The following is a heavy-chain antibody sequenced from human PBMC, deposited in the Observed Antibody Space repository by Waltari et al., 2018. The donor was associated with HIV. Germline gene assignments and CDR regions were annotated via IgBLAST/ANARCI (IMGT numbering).Heavy chain of an antibody. CDR2: HNRRKGGA. CDR1: GSNFSDYY. V-gene: IGHV1-2*02. D-gene: IGHD1-26*01. Sequence: QGLLVQSAADVRKPGASLQVSCTASGSNFSDYYIHWVRQAAGQGLEWMGWHNRRKGGATSAAKFHEGLTRTTDASVNTACRDLGRLACGDTAVYYGARGGSGRKWLSPYDWFDPWGQGTLVTVSA. J-gene: IGHJ5*02. CDR3: ARGGSGRKWLSPYDWFDP.